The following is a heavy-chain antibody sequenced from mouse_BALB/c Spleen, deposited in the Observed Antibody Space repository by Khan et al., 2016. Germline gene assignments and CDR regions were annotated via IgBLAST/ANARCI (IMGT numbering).Heavy chain of an antibody. CDR3: TREGYGNYEDAMDY. V-gene: IGHV1-5*01. Sequence: GQRQQPGTVLARPGASVKMSCKASGYTFTSYWMHWVKQRPGQGLEWIGAIYPGNSDTSYNQKFKGKAKLTAVTSTSPAYMDLSSLTTEDSAVYYGTREGYGNYEDAMDYWDQGTSVTVSS. CDR1: GYTFTSYW. D-gene: IGHD2-10*02. J-gene: IGHJ4*01. CDR2: IYPGNSDT.